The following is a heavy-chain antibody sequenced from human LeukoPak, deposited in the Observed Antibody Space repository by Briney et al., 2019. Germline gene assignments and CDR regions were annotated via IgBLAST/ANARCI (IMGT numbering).Heavy chain of an antibody. Sequence: ASVKVSCKASGYTFTSYGISWVRQTPGQGLEWMGWISAYNGNTNYAQKLQGRVTITTDTSTSTPYMELRSLRSDDTAVYYCARVPEYGGNSGGLRDPFDYWGQGTLVTVSS. V-gene: IGHV1-18*01. D-gene: IGHD4-23*01. CDR2: ISAYNGNT. CDR1: GYTFTSYG. J-gene: IGHJ4*02. CDR3: ARVPEYGGNSGGLRDPFDY.